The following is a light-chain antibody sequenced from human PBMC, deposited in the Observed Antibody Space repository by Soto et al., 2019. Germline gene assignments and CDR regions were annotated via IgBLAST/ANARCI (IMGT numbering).Light chain of an antibody. CDR3: QQRSNWLI. J-gene: IGKJ4*01. CDR2: DAS. CDR1: QSVNSY. V-gene: IGKV3-11*01. Sequence: EIVLTQSPATLSLSPGERATLSCRASQSVNSYLAWYQQKPGQAPRLLIYDASNGATDIPARFSGSGSGTDFTLTISSLEPEDFAVYYCQQRSNWLIFGGGTKVEIK.